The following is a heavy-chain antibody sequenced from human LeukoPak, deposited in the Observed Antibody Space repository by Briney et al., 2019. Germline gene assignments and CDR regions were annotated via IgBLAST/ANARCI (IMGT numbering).Heavy chain of an antibody. J-gene: IGHJ6*02. Sequence: GGSLRLSCAASGFTFSSYWMSWVRQAPGKGLEWVANIKQDGSEKYYVDSVKGRFTISRDNAKNSLYLQMNSLRAEDMAVYYCARVDIVATITFFYYYGMDVWGQGTTVTVSS. CDR2: IKQDGSEK. CDR3: ARVDIVATITFFYYYGMDV. D-gene: IGHD5-12*01. CDR1: GFTFSSYW. V-gene: IGHV3-7*01.